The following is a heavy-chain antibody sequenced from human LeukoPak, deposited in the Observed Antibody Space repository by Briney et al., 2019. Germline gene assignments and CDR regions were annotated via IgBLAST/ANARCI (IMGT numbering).Heavy chain of an antibody. CDR2: ISYSGRT. D-gene: IGHD2-15*01. Sequence: PSETLSLTCAVYGGSFSGYYWIWIRQPPGKGLEWIGRISYSGRTNYNPSLKSRVTMSVDTSKNQFSLKVTSVTAADTAVYYCARGHDGVVGWFAPWGRGTLVTVSS. CDR1: GGSFSGYY. V-gene: IGHV4-59*01. CDR3: ARGHDGVVGWFAP. J-gene: IGHJ5*02.